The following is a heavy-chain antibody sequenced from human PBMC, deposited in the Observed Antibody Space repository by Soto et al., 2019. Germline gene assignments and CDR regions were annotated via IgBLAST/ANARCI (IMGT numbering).Heavy chain of an antibody. J-gene: IGHJ3*02. CDR1: GFSLSGYW. CDR2: IDTYGSAT. CDR3: VRVLKSIGWDNDVFDI. V-gene: IGHV3-74*01. D-gene: IGHD6-19*01. Sequence: PGESLKVSCAASGFSLSGYWMHWVRQAPGKGLVWVSRIDTYGSATKYADSVEGRFSISKDNAENTLYLQMNNLRADDTAVYYCVRVLKSIGWDNDVFDIWGQGTMVTVSS.